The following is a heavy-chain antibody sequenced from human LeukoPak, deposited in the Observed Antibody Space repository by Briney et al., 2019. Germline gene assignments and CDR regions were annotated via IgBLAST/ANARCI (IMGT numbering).Heavy chain of an antibody. D-gene: IGHD6-19*01. J-gene: IGHJ6*02. CDR1: GFTFRNYH. CDR2: ISNRGTYI. V-gene: IGHV3-21*01. CDR3: ARVSLAGKKYYYGMDV. Sequence: GGSLRLSCAGAGFTFRNYHMFWVRQAPGRGLEWLSSISNRGTYIYYADSVKGRFTISRDNAKNSVYLQMNSLRAEDTAVYYCARVSLAGKKYYYGMDVWGQGTTVTVSS.